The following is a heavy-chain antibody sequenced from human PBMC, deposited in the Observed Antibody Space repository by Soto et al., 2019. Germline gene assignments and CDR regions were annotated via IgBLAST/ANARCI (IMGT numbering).Heavy chain of an antibody. V-gene: IGHV3-33*01. J-gene: IGHJ6*02. CDR1: GFSFNTYA. Sequence: QVQLVESGGGVVQPGRSLRLSCTASGFSFNTYAMHWVRQAPGKGPGGVAVIWHDGSDTYHADAVRGRFTISRDNSKNTLYLQMNSLRAEDTALYYCAREPRGPDYGMDVWGQGTTVTVSS. CDR3: AREPRGPDYGMDV. CDR2: IWHDGSDT. D-gene: IGHD3-16*01.